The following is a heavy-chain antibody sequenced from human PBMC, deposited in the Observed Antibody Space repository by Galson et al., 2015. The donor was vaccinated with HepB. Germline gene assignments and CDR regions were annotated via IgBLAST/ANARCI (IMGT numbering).Heavy chain of an antibody. V-gene: IGHV3-23*01. J-gene: IGHJ4*02. D-gene: IGHD7-27*01. CDR3: AKDLLRPNWGYYFDY. Sequence: SLRLSCAASGFTFSSYAMSWVRQAPGKGLEWVSAISGSGGSTYYADSVKGRFTISRDNSKNTLYLQMNSLRAEDTAVYYCAKDLLRPNWGYYFDYWGQGTLVTVSS. CDR2: ISGSGGST. CDR1: GFTFSSYA.